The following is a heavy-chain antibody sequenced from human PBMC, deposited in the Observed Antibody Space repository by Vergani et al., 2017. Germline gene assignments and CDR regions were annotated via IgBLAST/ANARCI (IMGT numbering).Heavy chain of an antibody. CDR3: ARDFAANDY. J-gene: IGHJ4*02. CDR1: GFTFSSYS. D-gene: IGHD6-13*01. CDR2: IRSSSSNI. V-gene: IGHV3-21*01. Sequence: EVQLVESGGGLVKPGGSLRLSCAASGFTFSSYSMNWVRQAPGKGLEWVSSIRSSSSNIYYADTVKGRFTISRDNAKNALSLQMNSLRAEDTAVYYCARDFAANDYWGQGTLVTVSS.